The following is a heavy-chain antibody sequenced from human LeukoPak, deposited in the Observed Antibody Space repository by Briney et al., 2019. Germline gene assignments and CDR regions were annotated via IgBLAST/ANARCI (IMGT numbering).Heavy chain of an antibody. CDR2: IYYSGST. Sequence: PSQTLSLTCTVSGDSISSGIHYWNWIRQPPGKGLEWIGYIYYSGSTNYNPSLKSRVTISVDTSKNQFSLKLSSVTAADTAVYYCASTNMELVVYWDQGTLVTVSS. CDR1: GDSISSGIHY. D-gene: IGHD6-6*01. V-gene: IGHV4-61*01. J-gene: IGHJ4*02. CDR3: ASTNMELVVY.